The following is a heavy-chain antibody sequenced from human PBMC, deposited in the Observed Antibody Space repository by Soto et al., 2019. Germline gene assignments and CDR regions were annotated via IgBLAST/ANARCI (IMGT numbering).Heavy chain of an antibody. CDR3: ERARAWVGMDV. V-gene: IGHV3-74*01. D-gene: IGHD3-10*01. CDR2: INSDGSST. CDR1: GFTFSSYW. Sequence: GGSLRLSCAASGFTFSSYWMHWVRQAPGKGLVWVSRINSDGSSTSYADSVKGRFTISRDNAKNTLYLQMNSLRAEDTAVYYCERARAWVGMDVWGQGTTVTVSS. J-gene: IGHJ6*02.